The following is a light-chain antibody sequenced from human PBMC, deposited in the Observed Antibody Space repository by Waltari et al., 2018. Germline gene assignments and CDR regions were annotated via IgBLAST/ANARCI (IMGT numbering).Light chain of an antibody. CDR1: YSNIAAYL. CDR2: ESY. J-gene: IGLJ2*01. Sequence: HSVLTQTLSVSAAPGQRVTIYRSSKYSNIAAYLVQWYQQLPGTAPKLLIYESYKRGSGISDRFSGSQSATSVSLTITGLQSDDEADYYCQSSDKDLTVLFGGGTRLTVL. V-gene: IGLV1-40*01. CDR3: QSSDKDLTVL.